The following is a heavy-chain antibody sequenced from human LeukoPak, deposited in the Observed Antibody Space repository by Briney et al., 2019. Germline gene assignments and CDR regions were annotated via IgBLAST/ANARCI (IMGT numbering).Heavy chain of an antibody. CDR2: ISGSGGST. V-gene: IGHV3-23*01. J-gene: IGHJ4*02. Sequence: GGSLRRSCAASGFTFSSYAMSWVRQAPGKGLEWVSAISGSGGSTYYADSVKGRFTISRDNSKNTLYLQMNSLRAEDTAVYYCAKGLGGWLVPPIYFDYWGQGTLVTVSS. CDR1: GFTFSSYA. CDR3: AKGLGGWLVPPIYFDY. D-gene: IGHD6-19*01.